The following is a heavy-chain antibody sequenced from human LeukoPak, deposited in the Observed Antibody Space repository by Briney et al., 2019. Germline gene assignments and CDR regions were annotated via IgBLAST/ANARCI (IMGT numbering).Heavy chain of an antibody. Sequence: PGGSLRLSCAASGFTFSSYAMSWVHQAPGKGLEWVSGISWNSGSIGYADSVKGRFTISRDNSKNTLYLQMNSLRAEDTAVYYCAKDVAYYDFWSGYYLDYWGQGTLVTVSS. V-gene: IGHV3-23*01. D-gene: IGHD3-3*01. CDR1: GFTFSSYA. CDR2: ISWNSGSI. CDR3: AKDVAYYDFWSGYYLDY. J-gene: IGHJ4*02.